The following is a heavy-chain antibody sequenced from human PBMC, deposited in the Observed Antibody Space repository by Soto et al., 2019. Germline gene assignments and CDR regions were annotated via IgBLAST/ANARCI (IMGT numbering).Heavy chain of an antibody. D-gene: IGHD7-27*01. CDR2: IYYSGIT. Sequence: SETLSLTCTVSGGSISSGGYYWSWILQHPGKGLEWILYIYYSGITYYNPSLKSRVTISVDTSKNQFPLKLSSVTAADTAVYYCARDQLGKDSRSNSGGMDVWGRGTTVTVSS. V-gene: IGHV4-31*03. CDR3: ARDQLGKDSRSNSGGMDV. CDR1: GGSISSGGYY. J-gene: IGHJ6*02.